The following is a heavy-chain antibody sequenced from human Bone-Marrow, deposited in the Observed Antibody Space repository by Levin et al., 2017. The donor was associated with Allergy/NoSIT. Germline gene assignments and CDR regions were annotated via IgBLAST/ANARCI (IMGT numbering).Heavy chain of an antibody. J-gene: IGHJ4*02. Sequence: GESLKISCAASGFTFSSYAMSWVRQAPGKGLEWVSAISGSGGSTYYADSVKGRFTISRDNSKNTLYLQMNSLRAEDTAVYYCARDWEYYFDYWGQGTLVTVSS. CDR3: ARDWEYYFDY. CDR1: GFTFSSYA. V-gene: IGHV3-23*01. D-gene: IGHD1-26*01. CDR2: ISGSGGST.